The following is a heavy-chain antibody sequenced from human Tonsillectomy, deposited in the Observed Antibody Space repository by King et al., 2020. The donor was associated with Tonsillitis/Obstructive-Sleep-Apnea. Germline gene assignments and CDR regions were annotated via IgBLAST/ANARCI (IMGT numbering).Heavy chain of an antibody. CDR3: ARARPVLYSSSWNGYYFDY. V-gene: IGHV4-61*01. J-gene: IGHJ4*02. Sequence: VQLQESGPGLVKPSETLSLTCTDSGGSVSSYSYYWSWIRQPPGKGLEWIGYIYYSGSTNYNPSLKSQVTISVDTSKNQFSLKLSSMTAADTAVYYCARARPVLYSSSWNGYYFDYWGQGTLVTVSS. CDR2: IYYSGST. D-gene: IGHD6-13*01. CDR1: GGSVSSYSYY.